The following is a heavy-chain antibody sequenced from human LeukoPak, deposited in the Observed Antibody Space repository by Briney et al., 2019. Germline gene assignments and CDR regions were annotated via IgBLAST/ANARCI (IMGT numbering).Heavy chain of an antibody. J-gene: IGHJ4*02. CDR2: INTNTGNP. V-gene: IGHV7-4-1*02. D-gene: IGHD1-7*01. CDR1: GYTFTSYA. Sequence: GASVEVSCKASGYTFTSYAMNWVRQAPGQGLEWMGWINTNTGNPTYAQGFTGRFVFSLDTSVSTAYLQISSLKAEDTAVYYCARDLHSSSWMTQGDNWNLNEAGFFGYWGQGTLVTVSS. CDR3: ARDLHSSSWMTQGDNWNLNEAGFFGY.